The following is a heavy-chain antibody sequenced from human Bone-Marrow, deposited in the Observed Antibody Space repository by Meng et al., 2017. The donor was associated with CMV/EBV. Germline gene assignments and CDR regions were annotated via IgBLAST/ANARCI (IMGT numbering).Heavy chain of an antibody. CDR3: ASETGDGGYFDY. CDR2: IWYDGSNK. V-gene: IGHV3-33*01. J-gene: IGHJ4*02. CDR1: GFTFSSYG. Sequence: GESLKISCAASGFTFSSYGMHWVRQAPGKGLEWVAVIWYDGSNKYYADSVKGRFTISRDNSKNTLYLQMNSLRAEDTAVYYCASETGDGGYFDYWGQGTLVTVSS. D-gene: IGHD7-27*01.